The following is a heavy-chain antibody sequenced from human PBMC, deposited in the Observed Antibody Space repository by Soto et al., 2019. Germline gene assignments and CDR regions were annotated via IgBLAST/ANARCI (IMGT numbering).Heavy chain of an antibody. D-gene: IGHD2-2*01. CDR2: IYPGDSDT. J-gene: IGHJ6*02. CDR1: GYSFTSYW. Sequence: GESLKISCKGSGYSFTSYWIGWVRQMPGKGLEWMGIIYPGDSDTRYSPSFQGQVTISADKSISTAYLQWSSLKASDTAMYYCARHGDIVVVPAAPDVYYYYGMDVWGQGTTGTVSS. CDR3: ARHGDIVVVPAAPDVYYYYGMDV. V-gene: IGHV5-51*01.